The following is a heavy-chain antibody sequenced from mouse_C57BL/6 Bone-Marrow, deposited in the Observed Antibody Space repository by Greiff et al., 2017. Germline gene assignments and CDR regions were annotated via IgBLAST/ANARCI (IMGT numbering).Heavy chain of an antibody. CDR1: GYTFTDYY. V-gene: IGHV1-76*01. J-gene: IGHJ4*01. D-gene: IGHD2-5*01. CDR2: IYPGSGNT. CDR3: AREGYSNYVGYYAMDY. Sequence: VQLQQSGAELVRPGASVKLSCKASGYTFTDYYINWVKQRPGQGLEWIARIYPGSGNTYYNEKFKGKATLTAEKSSSTAYMQLSSLTSEDSAVYFCAREGYSNYVGYYAMDYWGQGTSVTVSS.